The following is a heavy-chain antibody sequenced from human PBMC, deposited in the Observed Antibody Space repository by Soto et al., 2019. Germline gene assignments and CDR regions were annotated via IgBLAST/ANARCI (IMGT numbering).Heavy chain of an antibody. CDR3: AKHLYSYYYYGMDV. J-gene: IGHJ6*02. CDR1: GFTFSNHA. D-gene: IGHD1-26*01. Sequence: EVQLLESGGGLEQPGGSLRLSCAASGFTFSNHAMSWVRQAPGKGLEWVSAISGSGGSTYYADSVKGRFTISRDNSKNTLSLQKNSRRAEDTAVYYCAKHLYSYYYYGMDVWGQGTTVTVSS. V-gene: IGHV3-23*01. CDR2: ISGSGGST.